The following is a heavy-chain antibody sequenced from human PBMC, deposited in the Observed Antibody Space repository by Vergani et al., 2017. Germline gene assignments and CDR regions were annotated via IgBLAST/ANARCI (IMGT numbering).Heavy chain of an antibody. J-gene: IGHJ6*02. CDR3: ARDLSYYYGSGSDDYNPYYYEGMDV. CDR1: GGSINTGAYY. Sequence: QVQLQESGPRLVRPSQTLSLTCTVSGGSINTGAYYWSWIRQPAGKGLEWIGRVYTSGVTNYNPSLKSRGTILVDRSKRQLSLRLTSVTAGDTAVYFCARDLSYYYGSGSDDYNPYYYEGMDVWGPGTTVTVSS. V-gene: IGHV4-61*02. CDR2: VYTSGVT. D-gene: IGHD3-10*01.